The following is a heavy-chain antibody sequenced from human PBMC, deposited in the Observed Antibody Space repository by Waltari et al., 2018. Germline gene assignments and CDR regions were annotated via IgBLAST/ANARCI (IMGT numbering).Heavy chain of an antibody. V-gene: IGHV3-9*01. Sequence: EVQLVESGGGLVQPGRSLRLSCAASGFTFDAYAMHWVRQAPGKGLEWVSGISWNSGSIGYADSVKGRFTISRDNAKNSLYLQMNSLRAEDTALYYCAKCIAAAGRCAFDIWGQGTMVTVSS. CDR1: GFTFDAYA. D-gene: IGHD6-13*01. J-gene: IGHJ3*02. CDR2: ISWNSGSI. CDR3: AKCIAAAGRCAFDI.